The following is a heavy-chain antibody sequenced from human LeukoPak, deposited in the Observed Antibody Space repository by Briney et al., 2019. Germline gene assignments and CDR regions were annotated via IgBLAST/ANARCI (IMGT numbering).Heavy chain of an antibody. D-gene: IGHD2-15*01. V-gene: IGHV5-51*01. CDR1: GYSFTSYW. CDR3: ARQDCSGGSCYLDAFDI. Sequence: GESLKISCKGSGYSFTSYWIGWVRQMPGKGLEWMGIIYPGDSDTRCSPSFQGQVTISADKSISTAYLQWSSPKASDTAMYYCARQDCSGGSCYLDAFDIWGQGTMVTVSS. CDR2: IYPGDSDT. J-gene: IGHJ3*02.